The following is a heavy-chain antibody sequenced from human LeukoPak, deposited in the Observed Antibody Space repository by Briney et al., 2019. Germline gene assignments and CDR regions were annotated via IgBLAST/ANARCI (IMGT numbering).Heavy chain of an antibody. Sequence: LRLSWAASGFTFSCYAMPWVRQAPGKGVEWVAVISYDGSNKYYADSVKGRSTISRDNSKNTLHLQMNSLRAEDTAVYYCARGYDSSGYYHDYWGQGTLVTVSS. D-gene: IGHD3-22*01. CDR1: GFTFSCYA. CDR2: ISYDGSNK. CDR3: ARGYDSSGYYHDY. V-gene: IGHV3-30-3*01. J-gene: IGHJ4*02.